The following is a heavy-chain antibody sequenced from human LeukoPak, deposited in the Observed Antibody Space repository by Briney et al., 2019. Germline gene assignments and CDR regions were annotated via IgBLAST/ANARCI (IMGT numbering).Heavy chain of an antibody. CDR3: ARGAHVLRYFDWSAGVTEYFQH. Sequence: PSETQSLTCAVYGGSFSGYYWSWIRQSPGKGLEWIGEINHSGSTNYNPSLKSRVTISVDTYKNQFSLKLSSVTAADTAVYYCARGAHVLRYFDWSAGVTEYFQHWGQGTLVTVSS. CDR2: INHSGST. V-gene: IGHV4-34*01. D-gene: IGHD3-9*01. J-gene: IGHJ1*01. CDR1: GGSFSGYY.